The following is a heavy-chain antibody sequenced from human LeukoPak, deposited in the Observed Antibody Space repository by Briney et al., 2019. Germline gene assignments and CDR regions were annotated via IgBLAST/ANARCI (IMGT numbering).Heavy chain of an antibody. V-gene: IGHV3-48*01. CDR1: GFTFSSYS. CDR3: ARVGGSYVRAFDI. J-gene: IGHJ3*02. Sequence: PGGSLRLSCAASGFTFSSYSMNWVRQAPGKGLEWVSYISSSSSIYYADSVKGRFTISRDNAKNSLSLQMNSLRAEDTAVYYCARVGGSYVRAFDIWGQGTMVTVSS. CDR2: ISSSSSI. D-gene: IGHD1-26*01.